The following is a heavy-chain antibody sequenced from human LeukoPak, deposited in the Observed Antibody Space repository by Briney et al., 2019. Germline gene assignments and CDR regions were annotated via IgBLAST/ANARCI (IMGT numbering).Heavy chain of an antibody. CDR2: ISAYSGNT. CDR1: GYTFTSYG. D-gene: IGHD5-18*01. Sequence: ASVKVSCKASGYTFTSYGINWVRQAPGQGLEWMGWISAYSGNTNYAQKLQGRVTLTTDTSTNTAYMELRSLKSDDTAVYYCARDYDTVMGYYGMDVWGQGTTVTVSS. J-gene: IGHJ6*02. V-gene: IGHV1-18*01. CDR3: ARDYDTVMGYYGMDV.